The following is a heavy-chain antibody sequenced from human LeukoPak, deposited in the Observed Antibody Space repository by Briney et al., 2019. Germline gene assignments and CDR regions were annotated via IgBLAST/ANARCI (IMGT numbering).Heavy chain of an antibody. CDR2: IYTSGST. CDR3: AREPDSTTGTTSAINNDAFDI. V-gene: IGHV4-4*07. Sequence: SETLSLTCTVSGGSISSYYWSWIRQPAGKGLEWIGRIYTSGSTNYNPSLKSRVTMSVDTSKNQFSLKLSSVTAADTAVYYCAREPDSTTGTTSAINNDAFDIWGQGTMVTVSS. D-gene: IGHD1-1*01. J-gene: IGHJ3*02. CDR1: GGSISSYY.